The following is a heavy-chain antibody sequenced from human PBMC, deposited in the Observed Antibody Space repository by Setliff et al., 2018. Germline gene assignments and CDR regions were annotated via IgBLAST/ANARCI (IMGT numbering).Heavy chain of an antibody. CDR3: ARAHSSTLSVHDY. CDR1: GFTFSSYW. D-gene: IGHD2-2*01. Sequence: GGSLRLSCAASGFTFSSYWMHWVRQAPGKGLVWVSRINNDGGSTTYEDSVKGRFTISRDNAKNTLYLQMNSLRAEDTAVYYCARAHSSTLSVHDYWGQGTLVTVSS. J-gene: IGHJ4*02. V-gene: IGHV3-74*01. CDR2: INNDGGST.